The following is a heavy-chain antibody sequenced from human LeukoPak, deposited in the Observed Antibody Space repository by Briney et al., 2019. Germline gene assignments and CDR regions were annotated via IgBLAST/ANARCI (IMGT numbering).Heavy chain of an antibody. V-gene: IGHV3-21*01. Sequence: GGSLRLSCVVSGFSFSSYSMNWVRQAPGKGLEWVSTISSGTGSYIYYADSVRGRFTISRDNAKNSLYLQMNSLRAEDTAAYYCARCSGVFGSSDYWGQGTLVTVSS. CDR2: ISSGTGSYI. CDR3: ARCSGVFGSSDY. J-gene: IGHJ4*02. CDR1: GFSFSSYS. D-gene: IGHD6-6*01.